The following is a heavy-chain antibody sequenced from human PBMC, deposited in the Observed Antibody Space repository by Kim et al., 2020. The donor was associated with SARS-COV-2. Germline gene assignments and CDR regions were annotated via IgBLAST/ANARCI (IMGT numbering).Heavy chain of an antibody. V-gene: IGHV4-59*01. CDR3: ARAQQDIVVVPAAPEVDYYYGMDV. J-gene: IGHJ6*02. D-gene: IGHD2-2*01. CDR1: GGSISSYY. Sequence: SETLSLTCTVSGGSISSYYLSWIRQPPGKGLEWIGYIYYCGSTNYNPSLKSRVTISVDTSKNQFSLKLSSVTAADTAVYYCARAQQDIVVVPAAPEVDYYYGMDVWGQGTTVTVSS. CDR2: IYYCGST.